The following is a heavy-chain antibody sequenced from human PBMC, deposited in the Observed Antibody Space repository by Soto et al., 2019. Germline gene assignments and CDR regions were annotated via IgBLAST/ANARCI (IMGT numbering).Heavy chain of an antibody. Sequence: GGSLRLSCAASGFTFSSYAMSWVRQAPGKGLEWVSSISGSGGSTYYADSVKGRFTIPRDNSKNTLYLQMSSLRAEDTAVYYCAKDRATMIVVVTLDYWGQGTLVTVSS. CDR2: ISGSGGST. CDR3: AKDRATMIVVVTLDY. CDR1: GFTFSSYA. D-gene: IGHD3-22*01. J-gene: IGHJ4*02. V-gene: IGHV3-23*01.